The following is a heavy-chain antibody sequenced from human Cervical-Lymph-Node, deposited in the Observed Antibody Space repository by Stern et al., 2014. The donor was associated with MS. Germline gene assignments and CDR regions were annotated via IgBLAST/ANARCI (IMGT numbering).Heavy chain of an antibody. V-gene: IGHV4-59*01. CDR1: GGSIRNYY. J-gene: IGHJ5*02. CDR2: IYKDGST. Sequence: QVQLVESGPGLGKPSETLSLTCTVSGGSIRNYYWIWIRQPPGKGLEWIGYIYKDGSTKYNPSLKMRVTISLRTSKKEFSLRLTSVTAEDTAVYYCAREVDCSGGTCFSTSWVEPWGQGPLVTVSS. D-gene: IGHD2-15*01. CDR3: AREVDCSGGTCFSTSWVEP.